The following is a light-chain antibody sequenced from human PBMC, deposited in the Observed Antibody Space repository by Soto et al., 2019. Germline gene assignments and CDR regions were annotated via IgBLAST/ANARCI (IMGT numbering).Light chain of an antibody. V-gene: IGLV1-51*01. J-gene: IGLJ2*01. CDR3: GTWDSSLIAGV. Sequence: QSVLTQPPSVSAAPGQKVTISCSGSSSNIGNNYVSWYQHLPGTAPKLLIYDNNKRPSGIPDRSSGTKSGTSATLGITGLQTGDEADYYCGTWDSSLIAGVFGGGTKLTVL. CDR1: SSNIGNNY. CDR2: DNN.